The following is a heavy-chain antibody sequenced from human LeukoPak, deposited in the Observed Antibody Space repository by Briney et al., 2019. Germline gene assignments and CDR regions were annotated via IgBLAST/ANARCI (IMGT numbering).Heavy chain of an antibody. V-gene: IGHV4-38-2*02. CDR2: IYHSGST. J-gene: IGHJ4*02. Sequence: SETLSLTCTVSGYSISSAYYWGWIRQPPGKGLDWIANIYHSGSTYYNPSLKSRVTISLDTSKNQFSLKLSSVTAADTAVYYCARFSPRSGIAAAGVFDYWGQGTLVTVSS. CDR3: ARFSPRSGIAAAGVFDY. D-gene: IGHD6-13*01. CDR1: GYSISSAYY.